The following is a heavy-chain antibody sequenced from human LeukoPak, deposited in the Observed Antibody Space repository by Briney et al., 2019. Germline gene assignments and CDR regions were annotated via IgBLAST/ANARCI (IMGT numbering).Heavy chain of an antibody. CDR3: ARVSPAGITFGGPTIY. V-gene: IGHV4-38-2*01. J-gene: IGHJ4*02. D-gene: IGHD3-16*01. Sequence: SETLSLTCAVSGYSISSGYYWGWIRQPPGKGLEWIGSIYHSGSTYYNPSLKSRVTISVDRSKNQFSLKLSSVTAADTAVYYCARVSPAGITFGGPTIYWGQGTLVTVSS. CDR1: GYSISSGYY. CDR2: IYHSGST.